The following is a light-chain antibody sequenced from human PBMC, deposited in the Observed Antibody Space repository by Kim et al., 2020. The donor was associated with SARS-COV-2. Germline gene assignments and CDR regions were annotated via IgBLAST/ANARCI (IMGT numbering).Light chain of an antibody. Sequence: GQSVTISCTGTSSDVGGYNYVSWYQQHPGRAPKLMIFDVNKRPSGVPDRFSGSKSGNTASLTISGVQTDDEADYYCCSFAGSYTWVFGGGTQLTVL. CDR1: SSDVGGYNY. CDR2: DVN. CDR3: CSFAGSYTWV. J-gene: IGLJ3*02. V-gene: IGLV2-11*01.